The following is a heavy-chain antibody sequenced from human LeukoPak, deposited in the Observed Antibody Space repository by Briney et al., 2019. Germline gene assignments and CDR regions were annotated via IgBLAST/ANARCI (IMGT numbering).Heavy chain of an antibody. Sequence: SETLSLTCSVSGGSISTYYWSWIRQTPGKGLEWIGYVYYSGTTNYNPSLKGRVTISSDTSKNQFSLNLRSVNVADTAIYYCARHGGSLGYFDYWGQGILVTVSS. V-gene: IGHV4-59*08. D-gene: IGHD1-26*01. J-gene: IGHJ4*02. CDR3: ARHGGSLGYFDY. CDR2: VYYSGTT. CDR1: GGSISTYY.